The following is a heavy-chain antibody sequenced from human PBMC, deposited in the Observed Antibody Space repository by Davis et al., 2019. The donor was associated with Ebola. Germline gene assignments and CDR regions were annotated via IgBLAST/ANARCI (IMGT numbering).Heavy chain of an antibody. D-gene: IGHD6-13*01. CDR2: IYPGDSDT. CDR3: ARVMWDIAAAGTPYFDY. J-gene: IGHJ4*02. CDR1: GYSFTSYW. Sequence: GESLKISCKGSGYSFTSYWIGWVRQMPGKGLEWMGIIYPGDSDTRYSPSFQGQVTISADKSISTAYLQWSSLKASDTAMYYCARVMWDIAAAGTPYFDYWGQGTLVTVSS. V-gene: IGHV5-51*01.